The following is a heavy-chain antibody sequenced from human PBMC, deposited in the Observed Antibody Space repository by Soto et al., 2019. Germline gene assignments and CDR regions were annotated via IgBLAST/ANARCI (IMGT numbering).Heavy chain of an antibody. D-gene: IGHD3-9*01. CDR2: ISSSSSYI. V-gene: IGHV3-21*01. CDR3: AGEEYYDILTGPSGIFY. J-gene: IGHJ4*02. CDR1: GFTFSSYS. Sequence: PGGSLRLSCAASGFTFSSYSMNWVRQAPGKGLEWVSSISSSSSYIYYADSVKGRFTISRDNAKNSLYLQMNSLRAEDTAVYYCAGEEYYDILTGPSGIFYWGKGPLVTVSS.